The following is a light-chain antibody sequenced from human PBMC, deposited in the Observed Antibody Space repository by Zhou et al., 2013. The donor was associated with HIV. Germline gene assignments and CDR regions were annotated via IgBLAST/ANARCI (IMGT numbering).Light chain of an antibody. CDR1: QDITHY. CDR2: AAS. Sequence: DIQMTQSPSSLSASVGDRVTITCRASQDITHYLAWFQQKPGQAPKSLIYAASSLQSGVPSRFSGSGSGTDFTLTISSLQPEDFATYYCQQSYSSATFGPGTKVDIK. J-gene: IGKJ3*01. CDR3: QQSYSSAT. V-gene: IGKV1-16*01.